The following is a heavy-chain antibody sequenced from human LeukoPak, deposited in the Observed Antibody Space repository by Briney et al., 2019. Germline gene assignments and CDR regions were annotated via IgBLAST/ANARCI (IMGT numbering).Heavy chain of an antibody. V-gene: IGHV4-59*08. CDR1: GGSISSYY. CDR3: ARFFDTAMVQGFDY. Sequence: SETLSLTCTVSGGSISSYYWSWIRQPPGKGLEWIGYIYYSGSTNYNPSLKSRVTISVDTSKNQFSLKLSSVTAADTAVYYCARFFDTAMVQGFDYWGQGTLVTVSS. CDR2: IYYSGST. D-gene: IGHD5-18*01. J-gene: IGHJ4*02.